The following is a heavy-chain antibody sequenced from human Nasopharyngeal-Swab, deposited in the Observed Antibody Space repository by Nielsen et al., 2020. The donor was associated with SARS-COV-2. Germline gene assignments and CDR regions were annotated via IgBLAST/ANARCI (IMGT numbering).Heavy chain of an antibody. Sequence: SETLSLTCTVSGGSISSYYWSWIRQPPGKGLEWIGEINHSGSTNYNPSLKSRVTMSVDTSKNQFSLKLSSVTAADTAVYYCARGKGIDYWGQGTLVTVSS. J-gene: IGHJ4*02. CDR1: GGSISSYY. V-gene: IGHV4-34*01. CDR3: ARGKGIDY. CDR2: INHSGST.